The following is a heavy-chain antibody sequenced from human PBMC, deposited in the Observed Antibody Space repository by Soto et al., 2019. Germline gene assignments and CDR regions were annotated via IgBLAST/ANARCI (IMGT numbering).Heavy chain of an antibody. CDR1: GFTFSSYG. D-gene: IGHD3-16*01. CDR3: AKEIGGDYYYYGMDL. Sequence: QVQLVESGGGVVKPGRSLRLSCAASGFTFSSYGMHWVRQAPGKGLEWVAVISYDGSNKYYADSVKGRFTISRDNSKNPLYLQMNSLRAEDTAVYYCAKEIGGDYYYYGMDLWGQGTTVTVSS. J-gene: IGHJ6*02. CDR2: ISYDGSNK. V-gene: IGHV3-30*18.